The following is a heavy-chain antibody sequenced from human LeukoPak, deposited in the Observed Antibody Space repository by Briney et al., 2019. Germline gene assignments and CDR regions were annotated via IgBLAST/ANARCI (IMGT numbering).Heavy chain of an antibody. CDR2: INTKGET. Sequence: SETLSLTCTVSGVSISAYQWSWVRQSPEKGLEWIGCINTKGETSYNPSLKSRVTTSVDTSKSQFSLRLKSVTAADTAVYYCATSNDAKIAPFDHWGQGAAVSVSS. CDR1: GVSISAYQ. V-gene: IGHV4-4*09. J-gene: IGHJ4*02. D-gene: IGHD2-21*01. CDR3: ATSNDAKIAPFDH.